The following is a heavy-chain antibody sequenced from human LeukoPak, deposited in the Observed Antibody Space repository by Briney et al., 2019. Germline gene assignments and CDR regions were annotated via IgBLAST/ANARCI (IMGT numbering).Heavy chain of an antibody. Sequence: GGSLRLSCAASGFTFSSFAVHWVRQAPGKGLEWVAHISTDGSIENHADSVKGRFTISRDNSKNTLYLQMNSLRPEDTAVYYCARDARLGELSFPGAYDLWGQGTMVIVSS. CDR2: ISTDGSIE. J-gene: IGHJ3*01. D-gene: IGHD3-16*02. CDR1: GFTFSSFA. V-gene: IGHV3-30-3*01. CDR3: ARDARLGELSFPGAYDL.